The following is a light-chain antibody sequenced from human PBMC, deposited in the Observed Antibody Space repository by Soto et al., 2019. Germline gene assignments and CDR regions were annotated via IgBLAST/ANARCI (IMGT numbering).Light chain of an antibody. CDR3: QQYHSYPIT. CDR1: QDITNY. J-gene: IGKJ5*01. V-gene: IGKV1-16*02. Sequence: DIQMTQSPSSLSASVGDRVTITCRASQDITNYLAWFQQKPGKAPKSLIYTASSLQSGVPSKFSGCGSGTDFTLTIISLQPEDFATYYCQQYHSYPITFGQGTRLEIK. CDR2: TAS.